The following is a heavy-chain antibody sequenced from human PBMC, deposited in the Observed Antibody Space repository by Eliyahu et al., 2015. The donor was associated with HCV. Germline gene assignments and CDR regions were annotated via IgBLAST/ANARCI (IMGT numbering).Heavy chain of an antibody. V-gene: IGHV1-46*01. Sequence: QVQLVQSGAEVKKPGASVKVSCKASGYXFTTYYMHWVRQAPGQGLEWMGIINPSGGTTSSAQKFQGRVTMTRDTSTTTVYMELSSLRSEDTAVYYCARRYCYDTSCYLGMDVWGQGTTVTVSS. J-gene: IGHJ6*02. CDR1: GYXFTTYY. D-gene: IGHD2-2*01. CDR3: ARRYCYDTSCYLGMDV. CDR2: INPSGGTT.